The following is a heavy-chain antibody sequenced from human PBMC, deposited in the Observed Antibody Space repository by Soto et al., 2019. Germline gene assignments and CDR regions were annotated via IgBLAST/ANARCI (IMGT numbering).Heavy chain of an antibody. CDR3: AKSSGWYGDAFDI. CDR1: GFTFSSYS. V-gene: IGHV3-21*01. Sequence: GGSLRLSCAASGFTFSSYSMNWVRQAPGKGLEWVSSISSSSSYIYYADSVKGRFTISRDNAKNSLYLQMNSRRAEDTAVYYCAKSSGWYGDAFDIWGQGTMVTVSS. D-gene: IGHD6-19*01. J-gene: IGHJ3*02. CDR2: ISSSSSYI.